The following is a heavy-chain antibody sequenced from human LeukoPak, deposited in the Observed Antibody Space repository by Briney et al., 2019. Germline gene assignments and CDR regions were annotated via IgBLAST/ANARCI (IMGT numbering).Heavy chain of an antibody. V-gene: IGHV1-2*02. CDR3: AREDYYDSSGYYKNKEYFQH. D-gene: IGHD3-22*01. Sequence: GASVSVSFKSSVYTFTCYYMHWVRQAPGQGLEWMGWINPNSGGTNYAQMFQGRVTMTRDTSISTAYMELSRLRSDDTAVYYCAREDYYDSSGYYKNKEYFQHWGQGTLVTVSS. J-gene: IGHJ1*01. CDR2: INPNSGGT. CDR1: VYTFTCYY.